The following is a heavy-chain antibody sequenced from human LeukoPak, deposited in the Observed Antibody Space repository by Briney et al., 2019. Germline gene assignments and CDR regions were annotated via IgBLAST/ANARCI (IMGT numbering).Heavy chain of an antibody. CDR1: GYTFTSYY. J-gene: IGHJ5*02. V-gene: IGHV1-18*04. CDR2: ISAYNGNT. D-gene: IGHD3-16*01. CDR3: AATLGALKNWFDP. Sequence: ASVKVSCKASGYTFTSYYMHWVRQAPGQGLEWMGWISAYNGNTNYAQKLQGRVTMTTDTSTSTAYMELRSLRSDDTAVYYCAATLGALKNWFDPWGQGTLVTVSS.